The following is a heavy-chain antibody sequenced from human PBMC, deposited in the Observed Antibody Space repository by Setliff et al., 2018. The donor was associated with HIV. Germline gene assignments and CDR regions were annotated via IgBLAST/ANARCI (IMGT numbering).Heavy chain of an antibody. CDR2: ISGGGGSK. Sequence: GGSLRLSCVASGFTFSAFAMTWVRQAPGTGLEWIATISGGGGSKYYAASVKGRFIISRDNFQDTLYLQTDSLRAEDTAVYYCASRDMGRQSYYSGMDVWGQGTTVTVSS. CDR1: GFTFSAFA. J-gene: IGHJ6*02. V-gene: IGHV3-23*01. CDR3: ASRDMGRQSYYSGMDV. D-gene: IGHD3-10*01.